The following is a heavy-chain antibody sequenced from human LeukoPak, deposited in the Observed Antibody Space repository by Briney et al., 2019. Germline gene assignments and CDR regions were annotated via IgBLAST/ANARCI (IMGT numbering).Heavy chain of an antibody. J-gene: IGHJ5*01. Sequence: ASVKVSCKASGYTLTGYYMHWVRQAPGQGLEWMGWINPNSGGTNYAQKFQGRVTMTRDTSISTAYMELSRLRSDDTAVYYCARDRCTNGVCYSGGWFDCWGQGTLVTVSS. CDR1: GYTLTGYY. CDR2: INPNSGGT. V-gene: IGHV1-2*02. D-gene: IGHD2-8*01. CDR3: ARDRCTNGVCYSGGWFDC.